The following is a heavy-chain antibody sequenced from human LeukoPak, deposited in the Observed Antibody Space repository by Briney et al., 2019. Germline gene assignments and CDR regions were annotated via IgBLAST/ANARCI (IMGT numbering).Heavy chain of an antibody. V-gene: IGHV3-53*01. CDR3: ARGLAGATIGGY. CDR1: GFTFSSYA. J-gene: IGHJ4*02. CDR2: IHISGST. D-gene: IGHD1-26*01. Sequence: PGGSLRLSCAASGFTFSSYAMNWVRQAPGKGLEWVSVIHISGSTYYADSVKGRFTISRDNSKNTLFLQMNSLRAEDTAVYYCARGLAGATIGGYWGQGTLVTVSS.